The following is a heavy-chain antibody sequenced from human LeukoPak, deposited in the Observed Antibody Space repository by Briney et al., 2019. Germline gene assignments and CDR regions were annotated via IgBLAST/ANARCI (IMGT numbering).Heavy chain of an antibody. D-gene: IGHD3-3*01. J-gene: IGHJ3*02. CDR1: GYTFTSHG. CDR3: ARDRAPIFGVCRDAFDI. V-gene: IGHV1-18*01. CDR2: ISAYNGNT. Sequence: ASVKVSCTASGYTFTSHGIRWVRQAPGQGLEWMGGISAYNGNTNYAQKLQGRVTMTTDTSTSTAYMELRSLRSDVTAVYYCARDRAPIFGVCRDAFDILGQGTMVTVSS.